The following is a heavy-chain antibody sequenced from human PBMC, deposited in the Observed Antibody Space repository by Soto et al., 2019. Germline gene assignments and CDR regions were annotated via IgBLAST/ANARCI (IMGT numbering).Heavy chain of an antibody. CDR3: ARAGLYSGYDRSPFGY. Sequence: GGSLRLSCAASGFTFSSYAMHWVRQAPGKGLEWVAVISYDGSNKYYADSVKGRFTISRDNSKNTLYLQMNSLRAEDTAVYYCARAGLYSGYDRSPFGYWGQGTLVTVSS. V-gene: IGHV3-30-3*01. J-gene: IGHJ4*02. D-gene: IGHD5-12*01. CDR1: GFTFSSYA. CDR2: ISYDGSNK.